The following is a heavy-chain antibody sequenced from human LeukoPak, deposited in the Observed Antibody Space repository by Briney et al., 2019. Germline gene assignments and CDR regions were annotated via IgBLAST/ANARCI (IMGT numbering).Heavy chain of an antibody. CDR1: GFTFSNYW. J-gene: IGHJ4*02. CDR2: ISSDGTNT. Sequence: PGGSRRLSCAASGFTFSNYWMHWVRQRPGKGLVWDSRISSDGTNTNYADSVKGRFTISRDNADNTLYLQMTSLRAEDTAVYYCARDPGHSNDINDNWGQGTLVTVSS. CDR3: ARDPGHSNDINDN. V-gene: IGHV3-74*01. D-gene: IGHD4-11*01.